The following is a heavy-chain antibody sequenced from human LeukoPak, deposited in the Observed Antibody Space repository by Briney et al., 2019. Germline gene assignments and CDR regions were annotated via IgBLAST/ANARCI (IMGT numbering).Heavy chain of an antibody. CDR3: VRDFRSADY. Sequence: GGSLRLSCAASGFTFSTYGMHWVRQAPGKGLEWVAVISYDGSNKYYADSVKGRFTISRDNSKNALYLQMNSLRAEDTAVYYCVRDFRSADYWGQGTLVTVSS. J-gene: IGHJ4*02. CDR1: GFTFSTYG. CDR2: ISYDGSNK. V-gene: IGHV3-30*03.